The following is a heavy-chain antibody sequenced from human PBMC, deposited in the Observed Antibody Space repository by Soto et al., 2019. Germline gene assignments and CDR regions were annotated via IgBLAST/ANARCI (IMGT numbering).Heavy chain of an antibody. D-gene: IGHD6-6*01. Sequence: SETLSLNCTVSGGSISSDANFWSWIRQLPGRGLEWIGYISYTGRTYYTPSLNSRLTISLDTSKNLFSLRLSAVTAADTAVYFCARGSFSSSSSWFDPWGQGTLVTV. J-gene: IGHJ5*02. CDR1: GGSISSDANF. V-gene: IGHV4-31*03. CDR2: ISYTGRT. CDR3: ARGSFSSSSSWFDP.